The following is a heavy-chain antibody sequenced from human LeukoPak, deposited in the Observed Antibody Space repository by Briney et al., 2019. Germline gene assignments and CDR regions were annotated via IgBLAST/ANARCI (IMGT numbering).Heavy chain of an antibody. D-gene: IGHD6-19*01. CDR2: IHYSGST. J-gene: IGHJ5*02. CDR3: ARPLASGWYSWFDP. Sequence: PSETLSLTCTVSGDSISSGSYSWRWIRHPPGKGLEWIGCIHYSGSTYYNPSLNSRVTISVDTPKNQFSLKLSFVTAADTAVYYCARPLASGWYSWFDPWGQGTLVTVSS. CDR1: GDSISSGSYS. V-gene: IGHV4-39*01.